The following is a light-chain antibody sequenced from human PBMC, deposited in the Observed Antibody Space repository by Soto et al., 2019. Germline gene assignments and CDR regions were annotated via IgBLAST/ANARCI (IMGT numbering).Light chain of an antibody. Sequence: QSVLTQPPSVSAAPGQKVTISCSGSTSNIGSNYVSWYQQFPRTAHKLLICDDNKRPSGVPDRFSGSKSGTSATLDITGLQTGDEAEFYCGVWDSSLDAAVFGGGTQLTVL. CDR1: TSNIGSNY. J-gene: IGLJ7*01. CDR2: DDN. CDR3: GVWDSSLDAAV. V-gene: IGLV1-51*01.